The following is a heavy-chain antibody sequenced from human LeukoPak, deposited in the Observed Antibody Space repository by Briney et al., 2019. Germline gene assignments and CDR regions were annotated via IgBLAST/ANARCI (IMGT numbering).Heavy chain of an antibody. CDR2: INHSGST. CDR3: ARTTVTVSHFDY. Sequence: SETLPLTCAVYGGSFSGYYWSWIRQPPGKGLEWIGEINHSGSTNYNPSLKSRVTISVDTSKNQFSLKLSSVTAEDTAVYYCARTTVTVSHFDYWGQGTLVTVSS. D-gene: IGHD4-17*01. CDR1: GGSFSGYY. J-gene: IGHJ4*02. V-gene: IGHV4-34*01.